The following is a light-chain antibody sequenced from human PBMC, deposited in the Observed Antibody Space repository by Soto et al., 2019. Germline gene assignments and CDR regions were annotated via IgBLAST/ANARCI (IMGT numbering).Light chain of an antibody. CDR1: SADVGGYNY. CDR3: SSYAGSSSFVL. J-gene: IGLJ2*01. V-gene: IGLV2-8*01. CDR2: EVS. Sequence: QSVLTQSPAASGSPGQSVTISCIGTSADVGGYNYVSWYQQHPGKAPKLMIYEVSKRPSGVPDRFSGSKSGSTASLTVSGLQSEDEADYYCSSYAGSSSFVLFGGGTQLTVL.